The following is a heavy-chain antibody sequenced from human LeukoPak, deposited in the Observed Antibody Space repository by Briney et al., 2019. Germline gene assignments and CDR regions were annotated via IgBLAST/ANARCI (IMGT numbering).Heavy chain of an antibody. CDR1: GFTFSSYS. CDR3: PRDDGSGSYYCDY. CDR2: ISSSSSYI. V-gene: IGHV3-21*01. D-gene: IGHD3-10*01. J-gene: IGHJ4*02. Sequence: GGSLRLSCAASGFTFSSYSMNWVRQAPGKGLEWVSSISSSSSYIYYADSVKGRFTISRDNAKNSLYLQMNSLRAEDTAVYYCPRDDGSGSYYCDYWGQGTLVTVSS.